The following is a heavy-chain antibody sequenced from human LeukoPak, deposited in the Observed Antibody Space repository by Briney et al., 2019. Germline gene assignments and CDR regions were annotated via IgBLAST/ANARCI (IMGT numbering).Heavy chain of an antibody. V-gene: IGHV4-59*01. CDR1: GGSISSYY. Sequence: SETLSLTCTVSGGSISSYYWSWIRQPPGKGLEWIGYIYYSGSTNYNPSLKSRVTISVDTSKNQFSLKLSSVTAADTAVYYCARGLIAVEFDYWGQGTLVTVSS. J-gene: IGHJ4*02. D-gene: IGHD6-19*01. CDR2: IYYSGST. CDR3: ARGLIAVEFDY.